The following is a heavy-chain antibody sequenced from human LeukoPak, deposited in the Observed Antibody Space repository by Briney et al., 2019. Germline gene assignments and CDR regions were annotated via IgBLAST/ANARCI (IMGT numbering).Heavy chain of an antibody. V-gene: IGHV3-73*01. CDR1: GFTFSVSA. D-gene: IGHD3-3*01. CDR3: ARPTDSGYYMN. CDR2: IRSKANSYAT. Sequence: GGSLKLSCEASGFTFSVSAMHWVRQASGKGLEWVGRIRSKANSYATAYGAPVKGRFTISRDDSKNTAYLQMNSLKTEDTAIYYCARPTDSGYYMNWGQGTLATVSS. J-gene: IGHJ4*02.